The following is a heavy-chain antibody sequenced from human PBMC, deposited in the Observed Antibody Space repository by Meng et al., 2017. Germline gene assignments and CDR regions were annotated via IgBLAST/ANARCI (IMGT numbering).Heavy chain of an antibody. CDR3: AREDTAMVIRGYDY. D-gene: IGHD5-18*01. J-gene: IGHJ4*02. CDR1: GFTFSSYE. CDR2: ISSSGSTI. Sequence: GESLKISCAASGFTFSSYEMNWVRQAPGKGLEWVSYISSSGSTIYYADSVKGRFTISRDSAKNSLYLQMNSLRAEDTAVYYCAREDTAMVIRGYDYWGQGTLVTVSS. V-gene: IGHV3-48*03.